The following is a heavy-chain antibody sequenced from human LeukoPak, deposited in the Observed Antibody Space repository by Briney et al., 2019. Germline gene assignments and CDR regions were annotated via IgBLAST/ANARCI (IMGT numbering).Heavy chain of an antibody. D-gene: IGHD6-19*01. Sequence: SETLSLTCTVSGGSISSDRYCWTWIRQPAGKGLEWIGRIYSNGWTDYNPSLKSRVTMSLDTSKNQFSLRLGLVTAADTAFYYCARGSGWYHFDPWGQGTLVTVSS. J-gene: IGHJ5*02. CDR3: ARGSGWYHFDP. CDR1: GGSISSDRYC. CDR2: IYSNGWT. V-gene: IGHV4-61*02.